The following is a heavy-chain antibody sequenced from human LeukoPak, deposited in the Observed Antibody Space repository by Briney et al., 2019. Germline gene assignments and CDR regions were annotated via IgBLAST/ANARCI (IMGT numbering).Heavy chain of an antibody. CDR2: ISDSGSIT. CDR3: AKDARRTSGWYFFDY. V-gene: IGHV3-23*01. CDR1: GFSFSSQA. J-gene: IGHJ4*02. Sequence: GGSLRLSCAASGFSFSSQAMGWVRQAPGKGLEWVSVISDSGSITYYADSVKGRFTISRDNSKNTLFLQMNSLRAEDTAVYYCAKDARRTSGWYFFDYWGQGTLVTVSS. D-gene: IGHD6-19*01.